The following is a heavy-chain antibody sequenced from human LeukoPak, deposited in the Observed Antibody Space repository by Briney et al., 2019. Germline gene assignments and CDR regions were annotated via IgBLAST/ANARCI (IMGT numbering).Heavy chain of an antibody. CDR3: ARAYSSGWYCGD. D-gene: IGHD6-19*01. CDR2: ISWNSGSI. J-gene: IGHJ4*02. Sequence: PGGSLRLSCAASGFTFDDYAMHWVRQAPGKGLEWVSGISWNSGSIGYADSVKGRFTISRDNSKNTLYLQMNSLRAEDTAVYYCARAYSSGWYCGDWGQGTLVTVSS. V-gene: IGHV3-9*01. CDR1: GFTFDDYA.